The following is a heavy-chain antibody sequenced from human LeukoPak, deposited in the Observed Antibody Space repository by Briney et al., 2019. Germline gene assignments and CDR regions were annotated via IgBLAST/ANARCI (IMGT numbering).Heavy chain of an antibody. J-gene: IGHJ5*02. D-gene: IGHD3-10*01. CDR1: GGSISSYY. V-gene: IGHV4-4*07. Sequence: TXSXXCXVSGGSISSYYWSWIRQPAGTALEWIGRIYTSGTITYNPSLKSRVTISVDTSKDQFSLKLSSVTAAGTAVYYCARDSGTTGEVKFDPWGQGTLVTVSS. CDR3: ARDSGTTGEVKFDP. CDR2: IYTSGTI.